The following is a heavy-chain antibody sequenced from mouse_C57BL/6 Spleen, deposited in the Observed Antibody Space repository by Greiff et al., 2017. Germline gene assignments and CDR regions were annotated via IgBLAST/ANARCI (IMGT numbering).Heavy chain of an antibody. D-gene: IGHD1-1*01. J-gene: IGHJ1*03. CDR2: IDPNSGGT. V-gene: IGHV1-72*01. Sequence: QVQLQQPGAELVKPGASVKLSCKASGYTFTGYWMHWVKQRPGRGLEWIGRIDPNSGGTKYNEKFKSKATLTVDKPSSTAYMQLSSLTSEDSAVYCCARVIAAVVEGYFEVWGTGATVTVSS. CDR1: GYTFTGYW. CDR3: ARVIAAVVEGYFEV.